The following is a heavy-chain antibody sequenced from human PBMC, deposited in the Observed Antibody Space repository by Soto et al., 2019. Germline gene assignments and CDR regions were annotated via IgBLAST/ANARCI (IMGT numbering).Heavy chain of an antibody. CDR3: AKDIGEAAYYDFWSGYWPRFDP. CDR2: ISYDGSNK. V-gene: IGHV3-30-3*01. J-gene: IGHJ5*02. CDR1: GFTFSSYA. Sequence: GGSLRLSCAASGFTFSSYAMHWVRQAPGKGLEWVAVISYDGSNKYYADSVKGRFTISRDNSKNTLYLQMNSLRAEDTAVYYCAKDIGEAAYYDFWSGYWPRFDPWGQGTLVTVSS. D-gene: IGHD3-3*01.